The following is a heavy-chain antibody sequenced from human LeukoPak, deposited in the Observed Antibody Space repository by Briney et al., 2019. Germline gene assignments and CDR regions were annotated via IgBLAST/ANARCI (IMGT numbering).Heavy chain of an antibody. Sequence: EASVKVSCKASGGNFGNYVIHWVRQAPGQGLEWMGRISPFFDVANYAQRFQDRVTFTADKITNTAYMQISSLKSEDTAMYFCARDTNEEYSSSSDGLAVWGQGTTVTVSS. D-gene: IGHD6-6*01. CDR3: ARDTNEEYSSSSDGLAV. CDR1: GGNFGNYV. CDR2: ISPFFDVA. V-gene: IGHV1-69*04. J-gene: IGHJ6*02.